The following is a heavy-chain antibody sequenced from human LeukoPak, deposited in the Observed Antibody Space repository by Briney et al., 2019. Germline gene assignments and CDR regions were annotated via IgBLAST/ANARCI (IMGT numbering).Heavy chain of an antibody. J-gene: IGHJ5*02. D-gene: IGHD3-22*01. Sequence: PGGSLRFSCAASGFTFSSYSMNWVRQAPGKGLEWLSYISSTSGTIYYADSVKGRFTISRDNAKNSLYLQMNSLRAEDTAVYYCAKEYYYDSSGYYDNWFDPWGQGTLVTVSS. V-gene: IGHV3-48*01. CDR3: AKEYYYDSSGYYDNWFDP. CDR1: GFTFSSYS. CDR2: ISSTSGTI.